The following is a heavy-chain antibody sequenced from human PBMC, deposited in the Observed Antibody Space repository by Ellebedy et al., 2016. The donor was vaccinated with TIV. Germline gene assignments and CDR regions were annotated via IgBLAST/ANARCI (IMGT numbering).Heavy chain of an antibody. Sequence: GESLKISXAASGFTFSSYWMSWVRQAPGKGLEWVAVISYDGSNKYYADSVKGRFTISRDNSKNTLYLQMNSLRAEDTAVYYCANRGNFDIWGQGTMVTVSS. CDR2: ISYDGSNK. CDR3: ANRGNFDI. J-gene: IGHJ3*02. CDR1: GFTFSSYW. D-gene: IGHD3-16*01. V-gene: IGHV3-30*18.